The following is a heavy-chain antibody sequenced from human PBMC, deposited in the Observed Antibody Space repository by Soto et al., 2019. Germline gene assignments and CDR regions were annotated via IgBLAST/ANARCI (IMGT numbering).Heavy chain of an antibody. D-gene: IGHD1-26*01. CDR3: ARGTKTRGDYYMDV. J-gene: IGHJ6*03. CDR1: GYTFTSND. V-gene: IGHV1-8*01. Sequence: ASVKVSCKASGYTFTSNDIKWVRQATGQGLEWMGWMNPNSGNTGYAQKFQGRVTMTRNTSISTAYMELSSLRSEDTAVYYCARGTKTRGDYYMDVWGKGTTVTVSS. CDR2: MNPNSGNT.